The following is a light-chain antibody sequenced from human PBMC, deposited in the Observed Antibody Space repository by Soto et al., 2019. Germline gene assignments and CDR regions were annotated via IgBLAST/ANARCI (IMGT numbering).Light chain of an antibody. V-gene: IGKV3-15*01. CDR2: GAS. Sequence: EIVMTQSPATLSVSPGETATLSCRASQSVGSAVAWYQHKPGQAPRLLIVGASIRATGVPGRFSGGGSGTECTLTIATLQSEDFAVYYCQQYRNWPPLTFGGGTTVEI. CDR1: QSVGSA. CDR3: QQYRNWPPLT. J-gene: IGKJ4*01.